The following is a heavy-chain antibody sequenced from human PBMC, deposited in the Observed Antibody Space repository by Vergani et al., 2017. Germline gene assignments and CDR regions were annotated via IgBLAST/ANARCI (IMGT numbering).Heavy chain of an antibody. V-gene: IGHV3-72*01. CDR1: GFTFYSYA. Sequence: EVQLLESGGGLVQPGGSLRLSCAASGFTFYSYAMSWVRQAPGQGLEWVARTRNKARGYSTDYAASVRGRFIVSRDASGKSVSLQMTRLRIDDTAVYFCARTLKFLDMDVWGKGTTVTVSS. CDR3: ARTLKFLDMDV. J-gene: IGHJ6*04. D-gene: IGHD3-3*01. CDR2: TRNKARGYST.